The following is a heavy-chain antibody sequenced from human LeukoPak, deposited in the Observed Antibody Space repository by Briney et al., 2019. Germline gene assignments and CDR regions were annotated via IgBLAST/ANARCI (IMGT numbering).Heavy chain of an antibody. J-gene: IGHJ4*02. CDR2: IYYSGST. CDR1: GGSISNSSYY. Sequence: SETLSLTCTVSGGSISNSSYYWGWIRQPPGKGLEWIGSIYYSGSTYYNPSLKSRVTISVDTSKNQFSLKLSSVTAADTAVYYCARHRENCSGGSCYFDYWGQGTLVTVSS. D-gene: IGHD2-15*01. CDR3: ARHRENCSGGSCYFDY. V-gene: IGHV4-39*01.